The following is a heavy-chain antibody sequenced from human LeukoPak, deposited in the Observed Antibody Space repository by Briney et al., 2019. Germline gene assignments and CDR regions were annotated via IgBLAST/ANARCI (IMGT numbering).Heavy chain of an antibody. J-gene: IGHJ3*02. CDR2: IYPGDSDT. D-gene: IGHD2-15*01. CDR3: ARRSCETRSCVGHAFDI. Sequence: HGESLKISCKGSGYSFTSYWIGWVRQMPGKGLEWMGIIYPGDSDTRYSPSFQGQVTISADKSISTAYLQWSSLKASDTAMYYRARRSCETRSCVGHAFDIWGQGTMVTVSS. V-gene: IGHV5-51*01. CDR1: GYSFTSYW.